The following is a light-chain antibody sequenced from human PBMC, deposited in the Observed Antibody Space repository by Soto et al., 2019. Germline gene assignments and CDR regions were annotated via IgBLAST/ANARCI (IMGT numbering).Light chain of an antibody. J-gene: IGLJ1*01. CDR1: SSDIGGYNS. CDR2: DVT. V-gene: IGLV2-8*01. Sequence: QSVLTQSPSASGSPGQSVTISCTGTSSDIGGYNSVSWYQQHPGKAPKVMIYDVTKWPSGVPDRFSGSKSGNTASLTVSALQAEDEADYYCSSYTDRKHLVFGTGTKLTVL. CDR3: SSYTDRKHLV.